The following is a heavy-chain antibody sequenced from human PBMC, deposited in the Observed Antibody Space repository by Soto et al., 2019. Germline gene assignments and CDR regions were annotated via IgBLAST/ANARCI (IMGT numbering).Heavy chain of an antibody. CDR3: ARNVRYYIDY. J-gene: IGHJ4*02. Sequence: QVLLQESGPGLVKPSRTLSLTCAVSGGSISSGNWWSWVRQSPGKELEWSGEIYHSGITNYNPSLKSRVTISVDNSENQLSLSLNSVTAADTAVYYCARNVRYYIDYWGQGTLVTVSS. CDR1: GGSISSGNW. CDR2: IYHSGIT. V-gene: IGHV4-4*02.